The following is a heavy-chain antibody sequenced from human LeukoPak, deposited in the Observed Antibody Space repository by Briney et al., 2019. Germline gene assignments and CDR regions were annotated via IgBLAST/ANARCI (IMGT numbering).Heavy chain of an antibody. D-gene: IGHD2-15*01. V-gene: IGHV3-30-3*01. CDR1: GFTFSSYA. CDR2: ISYDGSNK. CDR3: ARETPRGPIDY. Sequence: GGSLRLSCAASGFTFSSYAMHWVRQAPGKGLEWVAVISYDGSNKYYADSVKGRFTISRDNSKNTLYLQMNSLRAEDTAVYYCARETPRGPIDYWGQGTLVTVSS. J-gene: IGHJ4*02.